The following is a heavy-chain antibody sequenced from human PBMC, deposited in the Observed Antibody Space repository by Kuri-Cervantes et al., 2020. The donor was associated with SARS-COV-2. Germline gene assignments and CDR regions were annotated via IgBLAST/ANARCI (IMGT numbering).Heavy chain of an antibody. CDR1: GFTFSSYI. Sequence: ETLSLTCAASGFTFSSYIMNWVRQAPGKGLEWVSSITSTSTYIYYADSVKGRFTISRDNAKNTLYLQMNSLRAEDTAVYYCAREKGYCSSTSCYRNWFDPWGQGTLVTVSS. CDR2: ITSTSTYI. V-gene: IGHV3-21*01. J-gene: IGHJ5*02. CDR3: AREKGYCSSTSCYRNWFDP. D-gene: IGHD2-2*01.